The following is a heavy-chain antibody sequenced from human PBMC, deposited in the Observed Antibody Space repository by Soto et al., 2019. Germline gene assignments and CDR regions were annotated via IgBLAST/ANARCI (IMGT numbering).Heavy chain of an antibody. D-gene: IGHD2-2*01. V-gene: IGHV3-11*01. CDR2: ISSSGSTI. CDR1: GFTFSDYY. J-gene: IGHJ3*02. CDR3: ARVVVPGDSDAFDI. Sequence: QVQLVESGGGLVKPGGSLRLSCAASGFTFSDYYMSWIRQAPGKGLEWVSYISSSGSTIYYADSVKGRFTISRDNAKNTLYLQMDSLRPEDTAVYYCARVVVPGDSDAFDIWGKGTMVTDSS.